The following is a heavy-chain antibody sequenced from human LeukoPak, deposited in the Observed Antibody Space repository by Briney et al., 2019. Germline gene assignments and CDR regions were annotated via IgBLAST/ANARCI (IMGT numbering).Heavy chain of an antibody. Sequence: SETLSLTCTVSGGSISSYYWSWIRQPAGKGLEWIGRIYTSGSTNYNPSLKSRVTISVDTSKNQFSLKLSSVTAADTAVYYCARDGGIMITFGGVIVPDAFDIWGQGTMVTVSS. J-gene: IGHJ3*02. CDR3: ARDGGIMITFGGVIVPDAFDI. D-gene: IGHD3-16*02. CDR1: GGSISSYY. CDR2: IYTSGST. V-gene: IGHV4-4*07.